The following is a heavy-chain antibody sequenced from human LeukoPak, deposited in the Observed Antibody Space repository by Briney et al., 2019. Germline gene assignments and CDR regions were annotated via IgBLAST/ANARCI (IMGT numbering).Heavy chain of an antibody. J-gene: IGHJ4*02. CDR3: ARDSYDSSGQAFDY. V-gene: IGHV4-61*05. Sequence: NTSETLSLTCTVSGGSISSSSYYWGYIRQPPGKGLEWIGYIYYSGSTNYNPSLKSRVTISVDTSKNQFSLQLSSVTAADTAVFYCARDSYDSSGQAFDYWGQGTLVTVSS. D-gene: IGHD3-22*01. CDR2: IYYSGST. CDR1: GGSISSSSYY.